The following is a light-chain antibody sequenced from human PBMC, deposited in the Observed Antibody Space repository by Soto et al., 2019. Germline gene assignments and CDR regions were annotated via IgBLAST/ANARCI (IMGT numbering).Light chain of an antibody. CDR3: QQSYSTPIT. CDR1: QSISSY. CDR2: AAS. V-gene: IGKV1-39*01. J-gene: IGKJ5*01. Sequence: DIQMTQSPSSLSASVGDRVTIACPASQSISSYLNWYQQKPGKAPKLLIYAASSLQSGVPSRFSGSGSGTDFTLTISSLQPEDFATYYCQQSYSTPITFGQGTRLEI.